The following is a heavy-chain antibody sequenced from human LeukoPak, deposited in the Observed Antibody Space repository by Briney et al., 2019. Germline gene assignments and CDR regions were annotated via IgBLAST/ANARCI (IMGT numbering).Heavy chain of an antibody. D-gene: IGHD3-3*01. J-gene: IGHJ4*02. V-gene: IGHV4-34*01. CDR3: ARDRPIWSGYYTRAYYFDY. CDR1: GGSFSGYY. Sequence: SETLSLTCAVYGGSFSGYYWRWIRQPPGKGLEWIGEINHGGSTNYNPSLKSRVTISVDTSKNQISLKLSSVTATDTAVYYCARDRPIWSGYYTRAYYFDYWGQGTLVTVSS. CDR2: INHGGST.